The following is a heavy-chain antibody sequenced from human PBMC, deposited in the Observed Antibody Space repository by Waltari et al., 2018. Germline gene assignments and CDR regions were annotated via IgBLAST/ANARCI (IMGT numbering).Heavy chain of an antibody. J-gene: IGHJ6*03. CDR3: ARGGGRGGSFSFHMDV. Sequence: QVQLVQSGAEVKKPGSSVKVSCKASGGTFGSYAISWVRQAPGEGLEWMGGIIPMFGRTNYPQNFQDRVKITADESTSMAYMELSGLRFDDTAVYFCARGGGRGGSFSFHMDVWGKGTTVTISS. D-gene: IGHD3-10*01. CDR2: IIPMFGRT. CDR1: GGTFGSYA. V-gene: IGHV1-69*12.